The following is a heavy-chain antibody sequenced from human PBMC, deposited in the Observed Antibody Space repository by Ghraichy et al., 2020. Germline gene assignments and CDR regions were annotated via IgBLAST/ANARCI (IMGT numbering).Heavy chain of an antibody. Sequence: ASVKVSCKASGYTFTSYYMHWVRQAPGQGLEWMGIINPSGGSTSYAQKFQGRVTMTRDTSTSTVYMELSSLRSEDTAVYYCARDQEERDYDSSGYYDYWGQGTLVTVSS. D-gene: IGHD3-22*01. J-gene: IGHJ4*02. CDR3: ARDQEERDYDSSGYYDY. V-gene: IGHV1-46*01. CDR1: GYTFTSYY. CDR2: INPSGGST.